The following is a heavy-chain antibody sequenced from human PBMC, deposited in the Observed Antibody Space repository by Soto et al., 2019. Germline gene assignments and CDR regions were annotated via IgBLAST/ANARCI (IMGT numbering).Heavy chain of an antibody. D-gene: IGHD3-10*01. V-gene: IGHV1-46*01. CDR2: INPSGGST. Sequence: ASVKVSCKASGYTFTSYYMHWVRQAPGQGLEWMGIINPSGGSTSYAQKFQGRVTMTRDTSTSTVYMELSSLRSEDTAVYYCARELLWFGDPMRYYYYGMDVWGQGTTVTVSS. CDR3: ARELLWFGDPMRYYYYGMDV. J-gene: IGHJ6*02. CDR1: GYTFTSYY.